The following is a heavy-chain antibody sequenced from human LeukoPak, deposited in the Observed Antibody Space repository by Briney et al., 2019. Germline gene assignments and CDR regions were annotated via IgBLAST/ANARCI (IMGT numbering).Heavy chain of an antibody. CDR3: KSGGAAPGSFDY. CDR2: IKYDGNEE. V-gene: IGHV3-7*01. Sequence: GGSLRLSCAASGFTFSSYWMSWMRQAPGKGLEWVANIKYDGNEEFYVDSVKGRFTISRDNAKNSLYLQLNSLRVEDTAVYYCKSGGAAPGSFDYWGQGTLVTVSP. CDR1: GFTFSSYW. D-gene: IGHD1-1*01. J-gene: IGHJ4*02.